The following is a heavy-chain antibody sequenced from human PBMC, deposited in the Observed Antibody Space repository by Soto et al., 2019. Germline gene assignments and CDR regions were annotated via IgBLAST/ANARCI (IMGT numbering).Heavy chain of an antibody. CDR1: GYTLTEAP. Sequence: QVHLIQSGTEVKKPGASVKVSCKVCGYTLTEAPMHWVRQAPGKGLEWMGGFDPEDDGTIYAQNFQGRLTMTEDTCTDTAYLELSSLTSEDTAVYYYATARDGYTPLAYWGLGTLVSVSS. D-gene: IGHD5-12*01. V-gene: IGHV1-24*01. CDR2: FDPEDDGT. J-gene: IGHJ4*02. CDR3: ATARDGYTPLAY.